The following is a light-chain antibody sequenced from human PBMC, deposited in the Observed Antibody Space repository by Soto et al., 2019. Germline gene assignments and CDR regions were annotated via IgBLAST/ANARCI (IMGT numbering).Light chain of an antibody. J-gene: IGKJ5*01. CDR1: QTISNT. CDR3: QQTYSTPIT. Sequence: DIQMTQSPSSLSASVGDRVTITCRASQTISNTLNWYQQRPGKPPNLLIYASSTLQSGVPPRFSGGGSGTEFILTISSLQPEDFATYYCQQTYSTPITFGQGTRLEIK. CDR2: ASS. V-gene: IGKV1-39*01.